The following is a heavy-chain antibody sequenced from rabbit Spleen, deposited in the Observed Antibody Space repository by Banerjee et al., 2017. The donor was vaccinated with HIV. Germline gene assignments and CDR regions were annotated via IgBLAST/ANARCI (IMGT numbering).Heavy chain of an antibody. CDR3: ARFYAGYGDFGFAAM. J-gene: IGHJ3*01. CDR2: IHGGSKNNI. D-gene: IGHD7-1*01. Sequence: QEQLEESGGDLVKPGASLTLTCKASGLDFSARYWICWVRQAPGKGLEWIACIHGGSKNNIYYASWAKGRFTISKTSSTTVTLQMTSLTVADTATYFCARFYAGYGDFGFAAMWGQGTLVTVS. V-gene: IGHV1S45*01. CDR1: GLDFSARYW.